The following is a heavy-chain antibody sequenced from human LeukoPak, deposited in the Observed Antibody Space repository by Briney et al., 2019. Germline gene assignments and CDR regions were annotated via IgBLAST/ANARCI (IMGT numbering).Heavy chain of an antibody. D-gene: IGHD2-2*01. CDR3: ARLGYCSSPSCYLGNAFDI. CDR2: IYYSGST. CDR1: GGSISNNSW. J-gene: IGHJ3*02. V-gene: IGHV4-4*02. Sequence: PSETLSLTCAVSGGSISNNSWWSWVRQPPGKGLEWIGEIYYSGSTNYNPSFKSRVTISVDMSKNQFSLKLSSVTAADTAVYYCARLGYCSSPSCYLGNAFDIWGQGTMVTVSS.